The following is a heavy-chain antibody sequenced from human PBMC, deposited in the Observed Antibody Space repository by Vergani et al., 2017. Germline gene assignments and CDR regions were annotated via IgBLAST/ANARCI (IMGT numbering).Heavy chain of an antibody. CDR3: ARKARGRGLGFDP. CDR2: IIPILGIA. D-gene: IGHD1-26*01. CDR1: GGTFSSYT. J-gene: IGHJ5*02. V-gene: IGHV1-69*02. Sequence: QVQLVQSGAEVKKPGSSVKVSCKASGGTFSSYTISWVRQAPGQGLEWMGRIIPILGIANYAQKFQGRVTITADKSTSTAYMERSSLRSEDTAVDYCARKARGRGLGFDPWGQGTLVTVSS.